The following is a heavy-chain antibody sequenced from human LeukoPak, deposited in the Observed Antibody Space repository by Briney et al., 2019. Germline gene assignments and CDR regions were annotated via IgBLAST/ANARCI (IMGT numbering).Heavy chain of an antibody. CDR3: GRGRFRYANSGYQVDC. CDR2: INSDGSST. Sequence: GGSLRLSCAASGFTFSSYWMHWVRQAPGKGLGWVSRINSDGSSTSYADSVKGRFTISRDNAKNTLYLQMNSLRAEDTAVYYCGRGRFRYANSGYQVDCWGQGTLVTGSS. V-gene: IGHV3-74*01. J-gene: IGHJ4*02. D-gene: IGHD3-22*01. CDR1: GFTFSSYW.